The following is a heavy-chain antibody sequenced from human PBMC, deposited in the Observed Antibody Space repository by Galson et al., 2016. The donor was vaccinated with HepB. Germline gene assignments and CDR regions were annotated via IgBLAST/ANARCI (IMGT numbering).Heavy chain of an antibody. CDR2: ISVDGSKK. CDR3: ARAYYDFCSGFPG. Sequence: SLRLSCAASGFTFSNFAFHWVRQAPGKGLEWVAVISVDGSKKFYADSVKGRFTISRDNSKSIQYLQMNSLRVEDTAMYYCARAYYDFCSGFPGWGQGTLVTVSS. D-gene: IGHD3-3*01. J-gene: IGHJ1*01. V-gene: IGHV3-30*04. CDR1: GFTFSNFA.